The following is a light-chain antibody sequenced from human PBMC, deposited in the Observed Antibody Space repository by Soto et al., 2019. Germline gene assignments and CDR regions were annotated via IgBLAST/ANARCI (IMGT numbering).Light chain of an antibody. J-gene: IGLJ1*01. CDR1: SSDVGSYNL. V-gene: IGLV2-23*01. Sequence: QSALTQPASVSVSPGQSITISCTGTSSDVGSYNLVSWYQQHPGKAPKLMIYEGSKRPSGVSNRFSGSKSGNTASLTISGLQAEDEADYYCCSSAGGSTFVFGTGTKVTVL. CDR2: EGS. CDR3: CSSAGGSTFV.